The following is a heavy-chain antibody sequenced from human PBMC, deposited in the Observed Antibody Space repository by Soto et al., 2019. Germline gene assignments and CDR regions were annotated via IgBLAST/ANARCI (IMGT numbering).Heavy chain of an antibody. Sequence: QVQLQESGPGLVKPSQTLSLTCTVSGGSISSGGYYWSWIRQHPGKGPEWIGYIYYSGSTYYNPSLQSRVTISGDTSKNQFSLKLRSVTAADTAVYYCARGKTVAAAGPFDSWGQGTLVTVSS. J-gene: IGHJ4*02. V-gene: IGHV4-31*03. CDR3: ARGKTVAAAGPFDS. CDR1: GGSISSGGYY. D-gene: IGHD6-13*01. CDR2: IYYSGST.